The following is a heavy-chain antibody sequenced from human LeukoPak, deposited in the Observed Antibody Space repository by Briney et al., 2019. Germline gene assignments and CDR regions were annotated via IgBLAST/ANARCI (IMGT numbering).Heavy chain of an antibody. D-gene: IGHD3-3*01. Sequence: PGGSLRLSCAASAFTFDAYAMPWVRQAPGKGLEWVSGISWNSGSIGYADSVKGRFTISRDNAKNSLYLQMNSLRAEDTALYYCAKEFTIFGVSSPFDYWGQGTLVTVSS. CDR3: AKEFTIFGVSSPFDY. V-gene: IGHV3-9*01. CDR1: AFTFDAYA. CDR2: ISWNSGSI. J-gene: IGHJ4*02.